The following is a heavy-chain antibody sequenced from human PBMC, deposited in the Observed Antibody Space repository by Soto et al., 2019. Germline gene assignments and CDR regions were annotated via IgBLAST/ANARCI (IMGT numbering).Heavy chain of an antibody. V-gene: IGHV3-11*01. Sequence: QVQLVESGGGRVKPGGSLRLSCAASGFTFSDHYMTWIRQAPGKGLEWVSYISSTGSTIYYADSVKGRFTMSRDNAKNSLYLQMNSLRAEDTAMYYCAKGGGSPSGMDVWGQGTTVTVSS. CDR2: ISSTGSTI. CDR3: AKGGGSPSGMDV. CDR1: GFTFSDHY. J-gene: IGHJ6*02. D-gene: IGHD6-6*01.